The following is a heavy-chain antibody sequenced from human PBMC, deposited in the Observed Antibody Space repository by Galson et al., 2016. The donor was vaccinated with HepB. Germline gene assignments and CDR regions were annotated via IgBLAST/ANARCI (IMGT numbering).Heavy chain of an antibody. V-gene: IGHV3-48*01. J-gene: IGHJ6*02. CDR3: AKEGVRWGLLHYYGMDV. D-gene: IGHD5-24*01. CDR2: INAPGDAI. Sequence: SLRLSCAASGFTFSASTMNWVRQTPEKGLEWVSYINAPGDAIYYADSVKGRFTISRDNSKNTVDLQLDSLRTEDTAVYYCAKEGVRWGLLHYYGMDVWGQGTTVTVSS. CDR1: GFTFSAST.